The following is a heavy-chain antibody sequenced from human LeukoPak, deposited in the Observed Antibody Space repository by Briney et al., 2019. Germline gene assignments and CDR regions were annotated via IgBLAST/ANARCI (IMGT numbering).Heavy chain of an antibody. D-gene: IGHD2-8*01. CDR3: ASGYCTNGVCSGLDY. Sequence: SETLSLTCAVYGGSFSGYYWSWIRQPPGKGLEWIGEINHSGSINYNPSLKSRVTISVDTSKNQFSLKLSSVTAADTAVYYCASGYCTNGVCSGLDYWGQGTLVTVSS. CDR2: INHSGSI. CDR1: GGSFSGYY. V-gene: IGHV4-34*01. J-gene: IGHJ4*02.